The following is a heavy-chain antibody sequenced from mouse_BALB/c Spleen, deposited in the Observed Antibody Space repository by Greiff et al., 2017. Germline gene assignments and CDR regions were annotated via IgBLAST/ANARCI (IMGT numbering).Heavy chain of an antibody. CDR2: INPSNGRT. CDR3: ARGIYYDYDGGKFAY. CDR1: GYTFTSYW. D-gene: IGHD2-4*01. Sequence: VQLQQPGAELVKPGASVKLSCKASGYTFTSYWMHWVKQRPGQGLEWIGEINPSNGRTNYNEKFKSKATLTVDKSSSTAYMQLSSLTSEDSAVYYCARGIYYDYDGGKFAYWGQGTLVTVSA. V-gene: IGHV1S81*02. J-gene: IGHJ3*01.